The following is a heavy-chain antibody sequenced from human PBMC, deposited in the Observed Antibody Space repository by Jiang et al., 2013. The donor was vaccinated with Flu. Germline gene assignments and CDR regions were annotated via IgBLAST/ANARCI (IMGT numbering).Heavy chain of an antibody. J-gene: IGHJ6*02. V-gene: IGHV1-3*04. CDR1: GYTLTSYA. CDR3: ARGYVAATEYGLDV. D-gene: IGHD2-15*01. Sequence: GAEVKKPGASVRVSCKASGYTLTSYAMHWVRQAPGQRLEWMGWINTGNGNTKNSQKFQDRVTITRDTSASTAYMELSSLTSEDTAVYYCARGYVAATEYGLDVWGQGTTVTVSS. CDR2: INTGNGNT.